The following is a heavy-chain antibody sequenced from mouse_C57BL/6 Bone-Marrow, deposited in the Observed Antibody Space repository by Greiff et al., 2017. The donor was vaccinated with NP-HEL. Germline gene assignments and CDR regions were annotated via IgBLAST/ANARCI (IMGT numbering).Heavy chain of an antibody. CDR3: ARGGSSPWFAY. Sequence: EVQLVESGGGLVKPGGSLKLSCAASGFTFSSYAMSWVRQTPEKRLEWVATISDGGSYTYYPDNVKGRFTISRDNAKNNLYLQMSHLKSEDTAMYYCARGGSSPWFAYWGQGTLVTVSA. J-gene: IGHJ3*01. CDR1: GFTFSSYA. V-gene: IGHV5-4*01. CDR2: ISDGGSYT. D-gene: IGHD1-1*01.